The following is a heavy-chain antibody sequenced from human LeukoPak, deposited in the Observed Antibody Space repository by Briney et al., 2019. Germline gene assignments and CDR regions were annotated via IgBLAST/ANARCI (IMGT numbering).Heavy chain of an antibody. V-gene: IGHV1-18*01. Sequence: GASVKVSCKASGYSFTSYGITWVRQAPGQGLEWMGWSSPSNGDTYYSQKFQGRVTMSTDTDTSTAYMELSNLKSDDTAVFYCARDSLGVIVAGTWFDPWGQGTLVTVSS. CDR2: SSPSNGDT. CDR1: GYSFTSYG. J-gene: IGHJ5*02. D-gene: IGHD6-19*01. CDR3: ARDSLGVIVAGTWFDP.